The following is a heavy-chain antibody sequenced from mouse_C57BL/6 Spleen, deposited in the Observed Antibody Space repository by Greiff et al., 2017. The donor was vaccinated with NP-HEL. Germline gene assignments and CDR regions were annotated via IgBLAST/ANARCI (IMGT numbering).Heavy chain of an antibody. CDR1: GYTFTSYW. Sequence: VQLQQPGTELVKPGASVKLSCTASGYTFTSYWMHWVKQRPGQGLEWIGNINPSNGGTNYNEKFKSKATLTVDKSYSTAYMQLSSLTSEDSAVYYCARGGIYYDSSWFAYWGQGTLVTVSA. J-gene: IGHJ3*01. V-gene: IGHV1-53*01. CDR3: ARGGIYYDSSWFAY. CDR2: INPSNGGT. D-gene: IGHD2-4*01.